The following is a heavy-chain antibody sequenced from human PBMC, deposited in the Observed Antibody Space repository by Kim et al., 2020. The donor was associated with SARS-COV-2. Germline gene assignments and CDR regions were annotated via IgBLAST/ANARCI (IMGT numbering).Heavy chain of an antibody. Sequence: SVKVSCKASGGTFSSYAISWVRQAPGQGLEWMGGIIPIFGTANYAQKFQGRVTITADESTSTAYMELSSLRSEDTAVYYCARGAASYSGNHYAHYWGQGTLVTVSS. V-gene: IGHV1-69*13. J-gene: IGHJ4*02. CDR3: ARGAASYSGNHYAHY. CDR1: GGTFSSYA. CDR2: IIPIFGTA. D-gene: IGHD1-26*01.